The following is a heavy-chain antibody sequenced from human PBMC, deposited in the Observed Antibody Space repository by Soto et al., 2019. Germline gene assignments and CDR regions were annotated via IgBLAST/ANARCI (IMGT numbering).Heavy chain of an antibody. D-gene: IGHD2-15*01. CDR1: GFTFSSYS. CDR3: ARDRHCSGGSCYSDY. J-gene: IGHJ4*02. CDR2: ISSSSSYI. V-gene: IGHV3-21*01. Sequence: GGSLRLSCAASGFTFSSYSMNWVRQAPGKGLEWVSSISSSSSYIYYADSVKGRFTISRDNAKNSLYLQMNSLRAEDTAVYYCARDRHCSGGSCYSDYWGQGTLVTVSS.